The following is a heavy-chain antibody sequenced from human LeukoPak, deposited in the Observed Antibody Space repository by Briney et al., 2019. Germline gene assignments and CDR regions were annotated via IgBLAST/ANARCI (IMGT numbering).Heavy chain of an antibody. D-gene: IGHD6-19*01. V-gene: IGHV1-2*02. CDR2: INPNSGGT. CDR3: ARGDLAVAGTFPNDY. Sequence: ASVKISCKASGYTFTGYYMHWVRQAPGQGLEWMGWINPNSGGTNYAQKFQGRVTMTWDTSISTAYMVLSWLRSDDTAVYYCARGDLAVAGTFPNDYWGQGTLVTVSS. J-gene: IGHJ4*02. CDR1: GYTFTGYY.